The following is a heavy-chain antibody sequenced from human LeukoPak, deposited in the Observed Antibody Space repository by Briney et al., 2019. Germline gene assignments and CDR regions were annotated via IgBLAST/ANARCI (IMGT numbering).Heavy chain of an antibody. V-gene: IGHV4-34*01. D-gene: IGHD2/OR15-2a*01. CDR2: INHSRST. CDR1: GGSFSGYY. J-gene: IGHJ4*02. Sequence: SETLSLTCAVYGGSFSGYYWSWIRQPPGKGLEWIGEINHSRSTNYNPSLKSRVTISVDTSKNHFSLMLSSVSAADTAVYHCARHVPHENGNKRGFEHWGQGTLVTVSS. CDR3: ARHVPHENGNKRGFEH.